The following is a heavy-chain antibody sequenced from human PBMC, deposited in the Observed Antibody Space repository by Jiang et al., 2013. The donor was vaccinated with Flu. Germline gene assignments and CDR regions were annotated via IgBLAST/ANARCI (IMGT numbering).Heavy chain of an antibody. CDR3: ARSRDNTGYFYIDY. D-gene: IGHD3-22*01. CDR2: ISGDETNT. J-gene: IGHJ4*02. V-gene: IGHV3-74*01. CDR1: GFTFSTYW. Sequence: LVQPGGSLRLSCEASGFTFSTYWMHWVRQTPGKGLVWVSRISGDETNTIYADSVKGRFTISKDNAKSTLYLQMNSLRAEDTALYFCARSRDNTGYFYIDYWGQGTLVTVSS.